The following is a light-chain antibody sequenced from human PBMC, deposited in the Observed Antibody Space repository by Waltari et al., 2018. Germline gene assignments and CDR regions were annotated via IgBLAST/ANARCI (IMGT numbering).Light chain of an antibody. J-gene: IGKJ1*01. Sequence: EIVLTQSPGTLSLSPGERATLPCRASQSVGGTLAWYKQKPGQAPRLLLYGASIRATGTPDRFSGTGSGTDFSLTISRLEPEDFAVYYCQHYVRLPATFGQGTKVEIK. CDR1: QSVGGT. CDR2: GAS. CDR3: QHYVRLPAT. V-gene: IGKV3-20*01.